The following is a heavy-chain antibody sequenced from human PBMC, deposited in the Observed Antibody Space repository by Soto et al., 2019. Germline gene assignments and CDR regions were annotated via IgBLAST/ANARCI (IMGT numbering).Heavy chain of an antibody. CDR2: IIPIFGTA. V-gene: IGHV1-69*06. J-gene: IGHJ6*02. D-gene: IGHD3-3*01. Sequence: SVKVSCKASGGTFSSYAISWVRQAPGQGLEWMGGIIPIFGTANYAQKFQGRVTITADKSTSTAYMELSSLRSEDTAVYYCARVKGYDFWSGPPNYYYGMDVWGQGTTVTVSS. CDR1: GGTFSSYA. CDR3: ARVKGYDFWSGPPNYYYGMDV.